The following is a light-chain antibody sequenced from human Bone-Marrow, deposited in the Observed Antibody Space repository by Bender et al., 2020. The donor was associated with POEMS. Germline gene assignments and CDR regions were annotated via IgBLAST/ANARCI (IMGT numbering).Light chain of an antibody. CDR3: LVSYSEGRV. CDR2: DST. Sequence: VVTQEPSLTVSPGGTVTLTCGSSRGGVTSGHYPDWFQQKPGQAPRTLIYDSTKRHSWTPARFSASLLGGKAALTLSGALPEDEADYYCLVSYSEGRVFGGGTRLTVL. CDR1: RGGVTSGHY. V-gene: IGLV7-46*01. J-gene: IGLJ3*02.